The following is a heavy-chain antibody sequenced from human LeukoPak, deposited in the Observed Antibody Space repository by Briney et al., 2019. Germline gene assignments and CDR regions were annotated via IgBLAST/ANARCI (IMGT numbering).Heavy chain of an antibody. Sequence: GGSLRLSCAASGFTFSSYAVHWVRQAPGKGLEWVAMISHDGGSEHYGDSVKGRLTISRDNSKNTLYLQMNSLRVEDTAVYYCAKDWGSSDWYNWFDPWGQGTLVTVSS. CDR2: ISHDGGSE. J-gene: IGHJ5*02. D-gene: IGHD6-19*01. CDR3: AKDWGSSDWYNWFDP. V-gene: IGHV3-30*18. CDR1: GFTFSSYA.